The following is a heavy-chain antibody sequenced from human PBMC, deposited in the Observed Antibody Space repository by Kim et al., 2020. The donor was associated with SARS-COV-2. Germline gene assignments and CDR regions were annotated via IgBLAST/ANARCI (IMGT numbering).Heavy chain of an antibody. CDR1: GGTFSSYA. CDR2: IIPIFGTA. D-gene: IGHD6-19*01. J-gene: IGHJ6*02. CDR3: AVRDNSSGWSYYYYYGMDV. V-gene: IGHV1-69*13. Sequence: SVKVSCKASGGTFSSYAISWVRQAPGQGLEWMGGIIPIFGTANYAQKFQGRVTITADESTSTAYMELSSLRSEDTAVYYCAVRDNSSGWSYYYYYGMDVWGQGTTVTVSS.